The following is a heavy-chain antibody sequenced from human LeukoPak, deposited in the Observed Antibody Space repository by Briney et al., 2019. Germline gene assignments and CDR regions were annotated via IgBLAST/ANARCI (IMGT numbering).Heavy chain of an antibody. V-gene: IGHV3-21*01. CDR1: GFTFSSYS. Sequence: GGSLRLSCAASGFTFSSYSMNWVRQAPGKGLEWVSSISSSSSYIYYADSVKGGFTISRDNSKSTLYLQMNSLRAEDTAVYYCAKVRWDNSGWYYLDYWGQGTLVTVSS. CDR2: ISSSSSYI. J-gene: IGHJ4*02. D-gene: IGHD6-19*01. CDR3: AKVRWDNSGWYYLDY.